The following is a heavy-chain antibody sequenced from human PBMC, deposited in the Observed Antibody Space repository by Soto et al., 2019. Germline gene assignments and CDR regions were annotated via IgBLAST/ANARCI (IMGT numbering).Heavy chain of an antibody. V-gene: IGHV3-30*18. CDR3: AKGGRQWLVTSDFNY. Sequence: VQLVESGGGVVQPGRSLRLSWAASGFTFSDYAMHWVRQAPGKGLEWVAVVSHDGRSTHYADSVKGRFTISRDSSKNTVSLEMTSLRAEDTAVYYCAKGGRQWLVTSDFNYWGQGALVTVSS. CDR2: VSHDGRST. J-gene: IGHJ4*02. CDR1: GFTFSDYA. D-gene: IGHD6-19*01.